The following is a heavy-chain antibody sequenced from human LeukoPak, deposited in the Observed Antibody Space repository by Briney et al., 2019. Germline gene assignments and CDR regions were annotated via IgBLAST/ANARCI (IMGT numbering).Heavy chain of an antibody. J-gene: IGHJ4*02. Sequence: HPGGSLRLSCAASGFTFNSYAMSWVRQAPGKGLEWVSAISGSGGSTYYADSVKGRFTISRDNSKNTLYLQMNSLRAEDTAVYYCAKGTLTYYDYIWGSYRYSGAYYFDYWGQGTLVTVSS. CDR1: GFTFNSYA. CDR3: AKGTLTYYDYIWGSYRYSGAYYFDY. D-gene: IGHD3-16*02. V-gene: IGHV3-23*01. CDR2: ISGSGGST.